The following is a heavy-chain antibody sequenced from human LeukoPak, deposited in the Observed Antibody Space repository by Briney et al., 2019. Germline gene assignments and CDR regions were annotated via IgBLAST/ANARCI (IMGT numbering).Heavy chain of an antibody. D-gene: IGHD3-9*01. CDR2: MNPNSGNT. CDR3: ARGVKDVLRYFDWSFQGVYYYYMDV. CDR1: GYTFTSYD. Sequence: ASVKVSCKASGYTFTSYDINWVRQATGQGLEWMGWMNPNSGNTGYAQKFQGRVTITRNTSISTAYMELSSLRSEDTAVYYCARGVKDVLRYFDWSFQGVYYYYMDVWGKGTTVTVSS. V-gene: IGHV1-8*03. J-gene: IGHJ6*03.